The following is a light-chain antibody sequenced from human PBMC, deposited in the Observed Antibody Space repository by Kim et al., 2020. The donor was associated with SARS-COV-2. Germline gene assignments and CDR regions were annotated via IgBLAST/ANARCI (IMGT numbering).Light chain of an antibody. CDR1: KLGNKY. CDR3: QAWDSSTLYV. CDR2: QVS. V-gene: IGLV3-1*01. J-gene: IGLJ1*01. Sequence: SPGQKACITCPGDKLGNKYACWYQQKPGQSPVLVIYQVSKRPSGIPARFSGSNSGNTATLTISGTQAMDEADYYCQAWDSSTLYVFGTGTKVTVL.